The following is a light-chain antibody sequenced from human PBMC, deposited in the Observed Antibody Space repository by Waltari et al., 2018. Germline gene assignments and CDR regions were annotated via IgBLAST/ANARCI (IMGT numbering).Light chain of an antibody. J-gene: IGLJ2*01. Sequence: FLLTQPHSVSESPGKTITISCTRRGGSIASDYVHCYQQRPGSAPTTVIFENFQRPSGVPHRFSGSIDSSSNSASLIISGLKTEDEADYYCQSSDNNTVFFGGGTRLTVL. CDR1: GGSIASDY. CDR2: ENF. V-gene: IGLV6-57*04. CDR3: QSSDNNTVF.